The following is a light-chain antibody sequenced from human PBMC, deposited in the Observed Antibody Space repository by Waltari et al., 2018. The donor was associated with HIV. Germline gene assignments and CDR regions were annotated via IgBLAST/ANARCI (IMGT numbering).Light chain of an antibody. CDR1: SSDVGSYNL. CDR3: CSYAGSTTWL. V-gene: IGLV2-23*01. Sequence: SALTQPASVSGSPGQAITVSCTGSSSDVGSYNLVSWYQQHPGKAPNLMIYEDDKRPSGVSTRFSGAKSGNTASLTISGLQAEDEADYYCCSYAGSTTWLFGGGTKLTVL. CDR2: EDD. J-gene: IGLJ3*02.